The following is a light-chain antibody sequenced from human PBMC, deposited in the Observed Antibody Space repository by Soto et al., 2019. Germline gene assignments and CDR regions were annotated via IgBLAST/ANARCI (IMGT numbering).Light chain of an antibody. CDR1: QSVGTT. J-gene: IGKJ4*01. V-gene: IGKV3D-15*01. CDR2: GAS. Sequence: EIVMTQFPDSLCVSPGESATLSCRASQSVGTTLAWYQQKPGQAPRLLIYGASTRASGCPPRFRGSGSGTDFTLNINYLRSEEIAVYFCQQYKEYVTFGGGTKVEV. CDR3: QQYKEYVT.